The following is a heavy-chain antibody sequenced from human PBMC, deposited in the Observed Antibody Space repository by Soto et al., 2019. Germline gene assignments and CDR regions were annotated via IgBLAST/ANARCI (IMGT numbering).Heavy chain of an antibody. CDR2: ISSSSSTI. V-gene: IGHV3-48*01. Sequence: PGGSLRLSCAASGFTFSSYSMNWVRQAPGKGLEWVSYISSSSSTIYYADSVKGRFTISRDNAKNSLYLQMNSLRAEDTAVYYCARDPRKYSGYDSSPHDYWGQGTLVTVSS. D-gene: IGHD5-12*01. CDR1: GFTFSSYS. J-gene: IGHJ4*02. CDR3: ARDPRKYSGYDSSPHDY.